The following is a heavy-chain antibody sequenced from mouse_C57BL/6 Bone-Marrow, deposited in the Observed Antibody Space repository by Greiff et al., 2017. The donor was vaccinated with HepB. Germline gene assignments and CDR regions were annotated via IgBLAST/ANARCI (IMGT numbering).Heavy chain of an antibody. J-gene: IGHJ3*01. CDR1: GYTFTSYW. CDR3: TTERYYGSSPAWFAY. D-gene: IGHD1-1*01. Sequence: VHVKQSGTVLARPGASVKMSCKTSGYTFTSYWMHWVKQRPGQGLEWIGAIYPGNSDTSYNQKFKGKAKLTAVTSASTAYMELSSLTNEDSAVYYCTTERYYGSSPAWFAYWGQGTLVTVSA. V-gene: IGHV1-5*01. CDR2: IYPGNSDT.